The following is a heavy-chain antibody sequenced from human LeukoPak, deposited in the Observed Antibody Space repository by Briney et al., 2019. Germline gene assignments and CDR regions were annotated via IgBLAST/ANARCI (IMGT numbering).Heavy chain of an antibody. J-gene: IGHJ4*02. V-gene: IGHV3-30*18. CDR3: AKGYSGYPSGGFYFDY. CDR1: GFTFTNYG. CDR2: ISHDGNNQ. D-gene: IGHD5-12*01. Sequence: PGGSLRLSCAASGFTFTNYGMHWVRQAPGKGLEWVALISHDGNNQYYADSVKGRFTTSRDDSKNTLYLQMNSLRAEDTALYYCAKGYSGYPSGGFYFDYWGQGTLVTVSS.